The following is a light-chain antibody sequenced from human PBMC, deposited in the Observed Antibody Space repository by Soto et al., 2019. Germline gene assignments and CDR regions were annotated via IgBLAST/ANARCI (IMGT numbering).Light chain of an antibody. CDR1: QTISNY. J-gene: IGKJ3*01. CDR2: GAS. Sequence: DIQLTQSPSSLSASIGDRVTITCRASQTISNYLNWYQQKPGKAPNLLIYGASSLQSGVPSRFSGSGSGTDFTLTISSLAPEDFATYYGQQSYSFPFTFGPGTKVDVK. CDR3: QQSYSFPFT. V-gene: IGKV1-39*01.